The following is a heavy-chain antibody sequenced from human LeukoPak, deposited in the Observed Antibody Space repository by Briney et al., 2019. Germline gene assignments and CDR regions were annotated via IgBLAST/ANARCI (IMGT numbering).Heavy chain of an antibody. V-gene: IGHV3-23*01. D-gene: IGHD5-12*01. CDR3: AKGYSGHAIYFDY. Sequence: GGSLRLSCAASGFTFTSYSMNWVRQAPGKGLEWVSTISGSGGRTHYADSVKGRFTISRDNSKNTLYLQMNSLRAEDTAVYYCAKGYSGHAIYFDYWGQGTLVTVSS. CDR1: GFTFTSYS. CDR2: ISGSGGRT. J-gene: IGHJ4*02.